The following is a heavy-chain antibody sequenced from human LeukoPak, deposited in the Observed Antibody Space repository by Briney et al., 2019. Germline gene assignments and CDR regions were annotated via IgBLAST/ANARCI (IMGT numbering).Heavy chain of an antibody. CDR1: GGSVSSYY. D-gene: IGHD6-13*01. V-gene: IGHV4-59*02. Sequence: SEALSLTCTVSGGSVSSYYWSWIRQPPGKGVEWIGCVYYSGRTNYNRTLKRGVTISVDTSKNQFSLKLSSLTAADTAVYYCARGGQQLVLWGQGTLVTVSS. CDR3: ARGGQQLVL. CDR2: VYYSGRT. J-gene: IGHJ4*02.